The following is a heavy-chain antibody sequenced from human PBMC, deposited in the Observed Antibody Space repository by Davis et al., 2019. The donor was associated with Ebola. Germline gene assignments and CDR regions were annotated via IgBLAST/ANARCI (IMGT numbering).Heavy chain of an antibody. D-gene: IGHD6-25*01. CDR2: VHNSGST. V-gene: IGHV4-59*01. CDR1: GGSISFYY. J-gene: IGHJ5*02. Sequence: GSLRLSCSISGGSISFYYWSWIRQSPGKGLEWLGYVHNSGSTNYNPSLKSRVTMSIDTSNNQISLTLTSVTAADTAVYYCARANSGLTSDWFDPWGQGTLVTVSS. CDR3: ARANSGLTSDWFDP.